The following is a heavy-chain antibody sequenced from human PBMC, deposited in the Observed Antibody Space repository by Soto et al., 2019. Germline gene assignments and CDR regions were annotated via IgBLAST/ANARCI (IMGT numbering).Heavy chain of an antibody. CDR3: TTDHPYNYDSSCYDH. Sequence: EVQLVESGGDLVKPGGSLRLSCAASGFIFSNAWMNWVRQAPGKGLEWVGHIKSKTDGGTTDYAAPVKGRCTNSRDDSKNTVFLQMNSLKTEDTAMYYCTTDHPYNYDSSCYDHWGQGTLVTVSS. CDR1: GFIFSNAW. CDR2: IKSKTDGGTT. D-gene: IGHD3-22*01. V-gene: IGHV3-15*07. J-gene: IGHJ4*02.